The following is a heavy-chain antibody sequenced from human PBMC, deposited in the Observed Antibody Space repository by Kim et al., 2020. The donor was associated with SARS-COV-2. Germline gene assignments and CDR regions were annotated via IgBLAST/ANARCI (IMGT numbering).Heavy chain of an antibody. Sequence: VKGRFTISRDNSKNTLYLQMNSLRAEDTAVYYCARDAAPYCSGGSCYWSYWGQGTLVTVSS. D-gene: IGHD2-15*01. J-gene: IGHJ4*02. V-gene: IGHV3-30*01. CDR3: ARDAAPYCSGGSCYWSY.